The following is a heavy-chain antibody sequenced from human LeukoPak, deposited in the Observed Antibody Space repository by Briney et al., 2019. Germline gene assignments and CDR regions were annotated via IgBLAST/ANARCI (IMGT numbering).Heavy chain of an antibody. Sequence: GRSLRLSCAASGFTFDDYAMHWVRQAPGKGLEWVSGISWNSGSIGYADSVKGRFTISRDNAKNSLYLQMNSLRAEDTAFYYCAKGRSGSWPSFDYWGQGTLVTVSS. CDR1: GFTFDDYA. J-gene: IGHJ4*02. CDR3: AKGRSGSWPSFDY. V-gene: IGHV3-9*01. D-gene: IGHD6-13*01. CDR2: ISWNSGSI.